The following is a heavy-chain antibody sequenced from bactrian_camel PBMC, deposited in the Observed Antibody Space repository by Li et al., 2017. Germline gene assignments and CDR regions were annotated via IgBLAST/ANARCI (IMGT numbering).Heavy chain of an antibody. Sequence: HVQLVESGGGLVQPGGSLRLSCAASGRTYTNWCMGWFRQSPGAEREGVAAVSSRFRTTNYAASVKGRFTLSKDKDKNTQSLQMNSLTPEDTGMYYCVARRHGECYFWANNWSRASWYDHWGQGTQVTVS. CDR3: VARRHGECYFWANNWSRASWYDH. V-gene: IGHV3S54*01. CDR1: GRTYTNWC. D-gene: IGHD8*01. CDR2: VSSRFRTT. J-gene: IGHJ4*01.